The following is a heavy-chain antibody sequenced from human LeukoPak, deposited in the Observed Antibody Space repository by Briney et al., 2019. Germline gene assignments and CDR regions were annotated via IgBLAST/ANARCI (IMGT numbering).Heavy chain of an antibody. CDR1: GFTISSNY. J-gene: IGHJ4*02. D-gene: IGHD4-17*01. V-gene: IGHV3-53*04. Sequence: GGSLRLSCAASGFTISSNYMSWVRQAPGKGLEWVSVIYSGGSTYYADSVMGRFTISRHNSKNTLYLQMNSLRAEDTAVYYCARAIYGDYEYYFDYWGQGTLVTVSS. CDR3: ARAIYGDYEYYFDY. CDR2: IYSGGST.